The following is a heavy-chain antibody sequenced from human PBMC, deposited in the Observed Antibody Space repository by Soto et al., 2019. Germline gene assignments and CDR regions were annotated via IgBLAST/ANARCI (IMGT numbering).Heavy chain of an antibody. J-gene: IGHJ6*03. D-gene: IGHD2-2*01. CDR3: ARQPDYYYYYMDV. V-gene: IGHV4-39*01. Sequence: SATLYLTCTVSGGSISITSHSCGWIRQPPGTGLEWIGTVYYSGSIYYNPSLKSRVTISVDTSKNQFSLNLSSVTAADTAVYYFARQPDYYYYYMDVWGKGTTVS. CDR2: VYYSGSI. CDR1: GGSISITSHS.